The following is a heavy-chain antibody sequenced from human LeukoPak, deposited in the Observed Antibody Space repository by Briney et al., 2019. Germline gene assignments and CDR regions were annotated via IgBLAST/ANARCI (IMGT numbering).Heavy chain of an antibody. CDR1: GGTFSSYA. CDR2: IIPIFGTA. J-gene: IGHJ4*02. D-gene: IGHD2-21*02. V-gene: IGHV1-69*05. Sequence: SMKVSCKASGGTFSSYAISWVRQAPGQGLEWMGGIIPIFGTANYAQKFQGRVTITTDESTSTAYMELSSLRSEDTAVYYCARDAYCGGDCYSDHFDYWGQGTLVTVSS. CDR3: ARDAYCGGDCYSDHFDY.